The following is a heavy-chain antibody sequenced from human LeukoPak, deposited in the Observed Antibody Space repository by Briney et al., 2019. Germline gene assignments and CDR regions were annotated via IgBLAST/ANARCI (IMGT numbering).Heavy chain of an antibody. CDR3: ARVGKNGWDFDH. J-gene: IGHJ4*02. CDR2: INEGGNSK. D-gene: IGHD6-19*01. V-gene: IGHV3-7*01. Sequence: GGSLRLSCTASGFTFGDYAMSWVRQAPGKGLEWVANINEGGNSKYYVDSVRGRFTISRDKTKDLLHLQMSSLRAEDTAVYYCARVGKNGWDFDHWGQGTLVTVSS. CDR1: GFTFGDYA.